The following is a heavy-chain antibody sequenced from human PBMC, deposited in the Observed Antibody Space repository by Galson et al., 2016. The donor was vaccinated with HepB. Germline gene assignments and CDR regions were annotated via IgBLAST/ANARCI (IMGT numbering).Heavy chain of an antibody. Sequence: ETLSLTCTVSGGSISSYYWSWIRQPTGKGLEWIGYIYYSGSTNYNPSLKSRVTMSVDPSKNQFPLKLSSVTAADTAVYYCARDYYGSGSSIWGQGTLVTVSS. J-gene: IGHJ4*02. V-gene: IGHV4-59*01. CDR1: GGSISSYY. D-gene: IGHD3-10*01. CDR2: IYYSGST. CDR3: ARDYYGSGSSI.